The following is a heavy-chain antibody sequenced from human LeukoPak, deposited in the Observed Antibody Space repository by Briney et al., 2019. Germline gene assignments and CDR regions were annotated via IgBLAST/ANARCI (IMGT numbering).Heavy chain of an antibody. V-gene: IGHV3-11*01. D-gene: IGHD2-8*01. CDR3: ARVMKMLWLIHYYGMDV. J-gene: IGHJ6*02. CDR2: ISSSGDTI. Sequence: GGSLRLSCAASGFIFSDYYMSWIRQAPGKGLEWVSYISSSGDTIYYADSVKGRFTISRDNAKNSLYLQMNSPRAEDTAVYYCARVMKMLWLIHYYGMDVWGQGTTVTVSS. CDR1: GFIFSDYY.